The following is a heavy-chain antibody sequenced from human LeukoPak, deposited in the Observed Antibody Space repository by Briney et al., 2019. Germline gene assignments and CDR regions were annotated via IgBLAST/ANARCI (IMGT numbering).Heavy chain of an antibody. Sequence: WASVKVSCKASGYTFTSYYMHWVRQAPGQGLEWMGTINPSGGSTSYAQKFQGRVTMTRDTSTSTVYMELSSLRSEDTAVYYCASLGYCSSTSCPDHDYWGQGTLVTVSS. CDR2: INPSGGST. J-gene: IGHJ4*02. D-gene: IGHD2-2*01. CDR1: GYTFTSYY. V-gene: IGHV1-46*01. CDR3: ASLGYCSSTSCPDHDY.